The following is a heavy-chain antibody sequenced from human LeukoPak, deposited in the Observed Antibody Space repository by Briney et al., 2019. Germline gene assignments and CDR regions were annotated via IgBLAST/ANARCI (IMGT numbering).Heavy chain of an antibody. CDR3: ARDGPKNYSNSWYRVGNWFDP. CDR1: GGSISSYY. D-gene: IGHD6-13*01. J-gene: IGHJ5*02. Sequence: SETLSLTCTVSGGSISSYYWSWIRQPAGKGLEWIGRIYTSGSTNYNPSLKSRVTMSVDTSKNQFSLKLSSVTAADTAVYYCARDGPKNYSNSWYRVGNWFDPWGQGTLVTVSS. V-gene: IGHV4-4*07. CDR2: IYTSGST.